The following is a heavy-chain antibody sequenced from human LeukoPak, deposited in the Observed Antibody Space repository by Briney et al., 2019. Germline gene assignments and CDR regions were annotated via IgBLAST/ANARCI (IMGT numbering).Heavy chain of an antibody. CDR2: ISSSSSYI. V-gene: IGHV3-21*01. J-gene: IGHJ6*02. Sequence: GGSLRLSCAASGFTFSSHSMNWVRQAPGKGLEWVSSISSSSSYIYYADSVKGRFTISRDNAKNSLYLQMNSLRAEDTAVYYCASRLLWFGELHPLYYGMDVWGQGTTVTVSS. CDR1: GFTFSSHS. D-gene: IGHD3-10*01. CDR3: ASRLLWFGELHPLYYGMDV.